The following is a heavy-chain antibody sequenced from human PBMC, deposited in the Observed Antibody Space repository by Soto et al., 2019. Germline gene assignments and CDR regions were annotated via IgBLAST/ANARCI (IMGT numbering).Heavy chain of an antibody. Sequence: GGSLRLSCLASGFIFRSYAMHWVRQAPGKGLEWVAVITYDGINGYYADSVRGRFAISRDNSKNTLYLQMNSLRAEDTAVYYCARDGTAYRGYYDYWGQGTLVTVSS. CDR1: GFIFRSYA. CDR3: ARDGTAYRGYYDY. J-gene: IGHJ4*02. V-gene: IGHV3-30*09. D-gene: IGHD1-1*01. CDR2: ITYDGING.